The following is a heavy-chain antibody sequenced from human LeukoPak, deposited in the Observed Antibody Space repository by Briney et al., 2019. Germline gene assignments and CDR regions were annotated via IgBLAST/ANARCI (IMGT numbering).Heavy chain of an antibody. CDR2: ISGSAGST. V-gene: IGHV3-23*01. CDR1: GFTFSSYG. Sequence: PGGSLRLSCAASGFTFSSYGMTWVRQAPGKGLEWVSSISGSAGSTYYAASVKGRFTISRDNSKNTLYLQMNSLRAEDTAVFYCAKMGISGTYEFDYWGQGALVTVSS. D-gene: IGHD3-10*01. CDR3: AKMGISGTYEFDY. J-gene: IGHJ4*02.